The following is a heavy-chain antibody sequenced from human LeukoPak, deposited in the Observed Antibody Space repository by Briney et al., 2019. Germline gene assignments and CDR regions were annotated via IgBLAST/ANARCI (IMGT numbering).Heavy chain of an antibody. CDR3: ARAKISYYDSSGYHNGGDWFDP. V-gene: IGHV1-18*01. CDR2: ISAYNGNT. D-gene: IGHD3-22*01. J-gene: IGHJ5*02. CDR1: GYTFTSYG. Sequence: GASVKVSCKASGYTFTSYGISWVRQAPGQRLEWMGWISAYNGNTNYAQKLQGRVTMTTDTSTSTAYMELRSLRSDDTAVYYCARAKISYYDSSGYHNGGDWFDPWGQGTLVTVSS.